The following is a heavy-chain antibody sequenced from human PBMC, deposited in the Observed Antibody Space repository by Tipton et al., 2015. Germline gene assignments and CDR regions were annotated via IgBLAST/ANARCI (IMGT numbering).Heavy chain of an antibody. J-gene: IGHJ6*02. V-gene: IGHV4-61*01. CDR2: ISFSDTT. CDR1: GYSISSGSYY. Sequence: TLSLTCTVSGYSISSGSYYWSWIRQPPGKGLEWIGYISFSDTTHYNPSLKSRITISLNTSKNQFSLKMSSVTAADTAVYFCARDLEHGMDVWGQGTTVTVS. CDR3: ARDLEHGMDV.